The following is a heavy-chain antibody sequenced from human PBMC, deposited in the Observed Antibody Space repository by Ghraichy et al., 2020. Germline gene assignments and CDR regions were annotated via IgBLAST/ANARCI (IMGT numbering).Heavy chain of an antibody. CDR3: ARSYDSRGYYYGMDV. Sequence: SETLSLTCTVSDGSISSYYWSWIRQPPGKGLEWIGYIYYSGSTNYNPSLKSRVTISVDTSKNQFSLKLSSATAADTAVYYCARSYDSRGYYYGMDVWGQGTTVTVSS. J-gene: IGHJ6*02. V-gene: IGHV4-59*01. D-gene: IGHD3-22*01. CDR2: IYYSGST. CDR1: DGSISSYY.